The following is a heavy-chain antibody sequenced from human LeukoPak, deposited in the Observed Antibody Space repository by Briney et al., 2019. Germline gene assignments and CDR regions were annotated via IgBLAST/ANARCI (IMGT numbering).Heavy chain of an antibody. CDR1: GFTFSSYG. CDR3: AKAQLLGFGELLDDY. V-gene: IGHV3-23*01. J-gene: IGHJ4*02. D-gene: IGHD3-10*01. CDR2: ISGSGGST. Sequence: GGSLRLSCAASGFTFSSYGMSWVRQAPGKGLEWVSAISGSGGSTYYADSVKGRFTISRDNSKNTLYLQMNSLRAEDTAVYYCAKAQLLGFGELLDDYWGQGTLVTVSS.